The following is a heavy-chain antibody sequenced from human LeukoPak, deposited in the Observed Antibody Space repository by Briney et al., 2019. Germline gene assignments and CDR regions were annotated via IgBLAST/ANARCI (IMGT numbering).Heavy chain of an antibody. CDR1: GDSISRGSHY. V-gene: IGHV4-39*01. J-gene: IGHJ4*01. CDR2: LSYYEST. Sequence: SETLSLTCTVSGDSISRGSHYWGCVRQPPGKGLEWIGSLSYYESTYFNPSLKSRVTISVDRSKNHFSLNLTSVTAADTAVYYCARHAQSDSSYDYWGHGTLVTVSS. CDR3: ARHAQSDSSYDY. D-gene: IGHD5-18*01.